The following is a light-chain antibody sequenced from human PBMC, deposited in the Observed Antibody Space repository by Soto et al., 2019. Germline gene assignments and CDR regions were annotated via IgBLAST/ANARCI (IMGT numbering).Light chain of an antibody. J-gene: IGKJ4*01. CDR3: QQYGTSPLT. CDR1: QSVSSK. V-gene: IGKV3-20*01. CDR2: GAS. Sequence: ETVMTQSPATLSVSRGERATLSCRASQSVSSKLAWYQQKPGQAPRLLIYGASNRATGIPDRFSGSGSGTDFTLTISGLEPEDFAVYYCQQYGTSPLTFGGGTKVDI.